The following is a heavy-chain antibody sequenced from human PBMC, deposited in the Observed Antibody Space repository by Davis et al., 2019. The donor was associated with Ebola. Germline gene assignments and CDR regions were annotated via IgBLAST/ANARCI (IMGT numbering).Heavy chain of an antibody. CDR1: GYTFTSYG. D-gene: IGHD3-9*01. J-gene: IGHJ4*02. Sequence: ASVKVSCKSSGYTFTSYGLVWVRQAPGLGLEWMGWISGFNTNTNFAQKFQGRVTVSKDTSTNTACMDLRSLTSDETAIYYCARAPNYDVLTGTSSYYFDYWGQGTLVTVSS. CDR3: ARAPNYDVLTGTSSYYFDY. CDR2: ISGFNTNT. V-gene: IGHV1-18*04.